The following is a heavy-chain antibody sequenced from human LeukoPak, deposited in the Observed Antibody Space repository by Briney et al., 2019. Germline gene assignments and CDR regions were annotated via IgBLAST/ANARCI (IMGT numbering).Heavy chain of an antibody. CDR2: IKQDGSEK. Sequence: GGPLRLSCAASGFTFSSYWMSWVRQAPGKGLEWVANIKQDGSEKYYVDSVKGRFTISRDNAKNSLYLQMNSLRAEDTAVYYCASCWYYYGSGIDYWGQGTLVTVTS. V-gene: IGHV3-7*03. J-gene: IGHJ4*02. CDR3: ASCWYYYGSGIDY. D-gene: IGHD3-10*01. CDR1: GFTFSSYW.